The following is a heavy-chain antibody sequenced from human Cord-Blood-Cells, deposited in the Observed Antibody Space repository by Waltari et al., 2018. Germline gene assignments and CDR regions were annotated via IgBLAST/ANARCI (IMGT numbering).Heavy chain of an antibody. CDR2: IIPIFGTA. V-gene: IGHV1-69*01. Sequence: QVQLVQSGAEVKKPGSSVKVSCKASGGTFSRYAISWVRQAPGPGLEWMGGIIPIFGTANYAQKFQGRVTITADESTSTAYMELSSLRSEDTAVYYCARNGCTMVQGVICNGMDVWGQGTTVTVSS. CDR1: GGTFSRYA. D-gene: IGHD3-10*01. CDR3: ARNGCTMVQGVICNGMDV. J-gene: IGHJ6*02.